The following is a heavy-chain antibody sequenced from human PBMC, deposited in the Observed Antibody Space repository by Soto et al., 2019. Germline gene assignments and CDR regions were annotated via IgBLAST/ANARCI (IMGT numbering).Heavy chain of an antibody. D-gene: IGHD6-13*01. CDR2: ISSSSSYI. V-gene: IGHV3-21*01. CDR3: ARDRDVAAADIQQWPPYTGMDV. Sequence: GGSLRLSCAASGFTFSSYSMNWVRQAPGKGLEWVSSISSSSSYIYYADSVKGRFTISRDNAKNSLYLQMNSLRAEDTAVYYWARDRDVAAADIQQWPPYTGMDVWGQGTTVTVSS. J-gene: IGHJ6*02. CDR1: GFTFSSYS.